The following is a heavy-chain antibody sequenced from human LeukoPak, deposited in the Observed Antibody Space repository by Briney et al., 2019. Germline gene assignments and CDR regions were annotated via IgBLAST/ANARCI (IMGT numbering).Heavy chain of an antibody. D-gene: IGHD5-18*01. Sequence: SETLSLTCTVSGYSISSGYYWGWLRQPPGKGLEWIGSIYHSGSTYYNPSLKSRVTISLDTSKNQFSLKVSSVTAADTAVYYCARAGYSYLDYWGQGTLVTVSS. CDR3: ARAGYSYLDY. J-gene: IGHJ4*02. V-gene: IGHV4-38-2*02. CDR2: IYHSGST. CDR1: GYSISSGYY.